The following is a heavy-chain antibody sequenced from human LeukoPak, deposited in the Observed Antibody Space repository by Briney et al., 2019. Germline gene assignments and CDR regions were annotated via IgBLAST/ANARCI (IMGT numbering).Heavy chain of an antibody. Sequence: PGGSLRLSCAASGFVFSNFSMNWVRQTPGKGLEWVSYISSRSRTLHYADSVKGRFTVSRDNGKNALYLQMTGLTADDTAIYYGASGPILRVFDYWGQGILVTVSS. CDR1: GFVFSNFS. CDR3: ASGPILRVFDY. D-gene: IGHD3-3*01. CDR2: ISSRSRTL. J-gene: IGHJ4*02. V-gene: IGHV3-48*01.